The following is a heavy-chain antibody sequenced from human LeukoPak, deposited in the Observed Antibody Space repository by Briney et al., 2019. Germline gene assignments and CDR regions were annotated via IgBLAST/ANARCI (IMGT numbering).Heavy chain of an antibody. V-gene: IGHV1-8*01. CDR3: ARGLCGGYYYGMDV. CDR1: GYTFTSYD. Sequence: DSVKVSCKASGYTFTSYDINWVRQATGQGREWMGWMNPNSGNTGCAQKFQGRVTMTRNTSISTAYMELSSLRSEDTAVYYCARGLCGGYYYGMDVWGQGTTVTVSS. CDR2: MNPNSGNT. J-gene: IGHJ6*02.